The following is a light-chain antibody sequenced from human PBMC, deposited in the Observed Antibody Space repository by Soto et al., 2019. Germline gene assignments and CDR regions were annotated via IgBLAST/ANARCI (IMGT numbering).Light chain of an antibody. J-gene: IGKJ1*01. CDR3: QQRSEWPRT. CDR1: PSISSS. Sequence: EIVLTQSPATLSLSPGERATHSCRASPSISSSLAWYQQKPVQAPRLLIYDASTRATGFPARFSGSGSGTDFTLTIGSLEPEDFAVYYCQQRSEWPRTFGQGTKVDIK. V-gene: IGKV3-11*01. CDR2: DAS.